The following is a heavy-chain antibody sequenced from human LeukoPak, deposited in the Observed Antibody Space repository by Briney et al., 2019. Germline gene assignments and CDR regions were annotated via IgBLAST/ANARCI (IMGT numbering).Heavy chain of an antibody. CDR1: GGTFSSYA. V-gene: IGHV1-18*01. D-gene: IGHD5-12*01. CDR2: ISGSRGYT. CDR3: ARDRLSAVAPTWGTFDI. Sequence: ASVKVSCKASGGTFSSYAISWVRQAPGQGLEWMGWISGSRGYTKYAQKLQGRLSMTTDTSTNTSYMDLSSLRSDDTAVYYCARDRLSAVAPTWGTFDIWGQGTTVTVSS. J-gene: IGHJ3*02.